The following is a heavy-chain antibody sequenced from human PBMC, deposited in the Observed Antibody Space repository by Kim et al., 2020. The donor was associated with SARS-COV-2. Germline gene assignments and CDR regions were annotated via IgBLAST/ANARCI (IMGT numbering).Heavy chain of an antibody. CDR1: GFTFGDYA. CDR2: IRSKAYGGTT. D-gene: IGHD2-2*02. Sequence: GRSLRLSCTASGFTFGDYAMSWVRQAPGKGLEWVGFIRSKAYGGTTEYAASVKGRFTISRDDSKSIAYLQMNSLKTEDTAVYYCTRGYLGYCSSTSCYTYYYYGMDVWGQGTTVTVSS. V-gene: IGHV3-49*04. CDR3: TRGYLGYCSSTSCYTYYYYGMDV. J-gene: IGHJ6*02.